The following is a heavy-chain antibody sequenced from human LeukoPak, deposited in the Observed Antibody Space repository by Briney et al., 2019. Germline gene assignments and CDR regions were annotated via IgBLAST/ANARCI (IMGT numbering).Heavy chain of an antibody. CDR1: GGTFSSYA. CDR2: IIPIFGTA. CDR3: ARWGIAARPMGWFDP. D-gene: IGHD6-6*01. V-gene: IGHV1-69*05. Sequence: SVKVSCKASGGTFSSYAISWVRQAPGQGLEWMGGIIPIFGTANYAQKFQGRVTITTDESTSTAYMELSSLRSEDTAVYYCARWGIAARPMGWFDPWGQGTLVTVSS. J-gene: IGHJ5*02.